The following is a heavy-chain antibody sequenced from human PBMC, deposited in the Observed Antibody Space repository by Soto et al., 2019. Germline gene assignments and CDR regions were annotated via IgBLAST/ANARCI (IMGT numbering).Heavy chain of an antibody. D-gene: IGHD3-9*01. CDR1: GGSISGHY. V-gene: IGHV4-59*08. CDR3: ARGPCYDIIWNYSSIDV. Sequence: QVQLQESGPRLVKPSETLSLTCSVSGGSISGHYRSWVRQTPGKGLEWIGFIYYSGSTTYNPSLKRRVSSSADASKHQLSLRLSFVTGADTAVYYCARGPCYDIIWNYSSIDVWGKGTTVNFSS. J-gene: IGHJ6*03. CDR2: IYYSGST.